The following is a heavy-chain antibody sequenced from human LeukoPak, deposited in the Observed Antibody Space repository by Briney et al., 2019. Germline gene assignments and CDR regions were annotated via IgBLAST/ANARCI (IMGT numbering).Heavy chain of an antibody. CDR1: GGTFSSYA. CDR2: IIPIFGTA. J-gene: IGHJ4*02. D-gene: IGHD6-19*01. Sequence: SVKVSCKASGGTFSSYAISWVRQAPGQGLEWMGGIIPIFGTANYAQKFQGRVTITADESTSTAYMELSSLRSEDTAVYYCAREYDSGTYTDYWGQGTLVTVSS. CDR3: AREYDSGTYTDY. V-gene: IGHV1-69*01.